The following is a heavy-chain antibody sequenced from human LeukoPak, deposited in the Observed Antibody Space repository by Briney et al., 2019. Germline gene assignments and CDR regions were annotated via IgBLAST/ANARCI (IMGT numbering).Heavy chain of an antibody. V-gene: IGHV1-3*01. Sequence: ASVNVSCKASGYTFTSYAMHWVRQAPGQRLEWMGWINAGNGNTKYSQKFQGRVTITRDTSASTAYMELSSLRSEDTAVYYCARDLGHYYGSGSHPMDYWGQGTLVTVSS. CDR3: ARDLGHYYGSGSHPMDY. D-gene: IGHD3-10*01. CDR1: GYTFTSYA. J-gene: IGHJ4*02. CDR2: INAGNGNT.